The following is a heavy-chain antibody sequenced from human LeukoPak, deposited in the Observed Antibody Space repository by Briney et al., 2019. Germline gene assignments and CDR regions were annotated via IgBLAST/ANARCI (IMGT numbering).Heavy chain of an antibody. J-gene: IGHJ5*02. CDR2: INPNSGGT. V-gene: IGHV1-2*02. D-gene: IGHD3-3*01. Sequence: ASVKVSCKASGYTFTGYYMHWVRQAPGQGLEWMGWINPNSGGTNYAQKLQGRVTMTRDTSISTDYMELSRLRSDDTAVYYCARDAPGSGVTIFGVVIINNNWFDPWGQGTLVTVSS. CDR1: GYTFTGYY. CDR3: ARDAPGSGVTIFGVVIINNNWFDP.